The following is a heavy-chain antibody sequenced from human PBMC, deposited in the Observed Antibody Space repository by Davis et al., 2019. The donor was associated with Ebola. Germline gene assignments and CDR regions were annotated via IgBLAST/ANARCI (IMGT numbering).Heavy chain of an antibody. Sequence: AASVKVSCKASGYTFEYYPIHWVRQAPGQRLEWMGWINTGNGNTKYSEKFQGRVTFTRDTSAKTVYVEKNSLRSEDTAVFYCAREGLASGGFDSWGQGTLVSV. CDR1: GYTFEYYP. V-gene: IGHV1-3*04. J-gene: IGHJ5*01. CDR3: AREGLASGGFDS. CDR2: INTGNGNT. D-gene: IGHD6-13*01.